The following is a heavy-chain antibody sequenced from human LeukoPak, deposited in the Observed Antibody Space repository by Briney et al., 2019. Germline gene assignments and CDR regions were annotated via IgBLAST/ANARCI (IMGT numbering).Heavy chain of an antibody. CDR1: GFTFSSCS. Sequence: PGGSLRLSCAASGFTFSSCSMNWVRQAPGKGLEWVSSISSSSSYIYYADSVKGRFTISRDNAKNSLYLQMNSLRAEDTAVYYCARDLAAAGEFDYWGQGTLVTVSS. D-gene: IGHD6-13*01. CDR3: ARDLAAAGEFDY. V-gene: IGHV3-21*01. CDR2: ISSSSSYI. J-gene: IGHJ4*02.